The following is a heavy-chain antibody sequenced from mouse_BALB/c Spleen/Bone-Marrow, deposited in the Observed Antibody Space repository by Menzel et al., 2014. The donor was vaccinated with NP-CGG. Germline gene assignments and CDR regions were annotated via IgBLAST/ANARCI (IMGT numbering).Heavy chain of an antibody. D-gene: IGHD1-1*01. V-gene: IGHV14-3*02. CDR3: AMYYYGSSLFAY. CDR1: GFNIKDTY. J-gene: IGHJ3*01. Sequence: EVKLQESGAELAKPGASVKLSCTASGFNIKDTYMHWVKQTPEQGLEWIGRIDPANGNTKYDPKFQGKATITADTSSNTAYLQLSSLTSEDTAVYYCAMYYYGSSLFAYWGQGTLVTVSA. CDR2: IDPANGNT.